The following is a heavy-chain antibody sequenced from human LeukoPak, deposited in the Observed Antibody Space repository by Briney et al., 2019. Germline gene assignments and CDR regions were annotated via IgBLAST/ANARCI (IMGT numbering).Heavy chain of an antibody. Sequence: GGSLRLSCAASGFTVSSNYMSWVRQAPGKGLEWVSVIYSGGSTYYADSVKGRFTISRDNSKNTLYLQMNSLRAEDTAAYYCARDSGSSSPYFQHWGQGTLVTVSS. CDR2: IYSGGST. CDR3: ARDSGSSSPYFQH. J-gene: IGHJ1*01. V-gene: IGHV3-53*01. D-gene: IGHD6-6*01. CDR1: GFTVSSNY.